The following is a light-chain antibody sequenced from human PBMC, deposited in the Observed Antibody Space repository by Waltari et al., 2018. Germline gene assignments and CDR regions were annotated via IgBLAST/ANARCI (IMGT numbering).Light chain of an antibody. CDR2: RTK. CDR1: SGPVSTSFS. J-gene: IGLJ3*02. CDR3: MLYLPSGIWM. V-gene: IGLV8-61*01. Sequence: QTVVTQEPSFSVSPGGRVTLTCALSSGPVSTSFSPGRYQLTPGQAPRTLIYRTKPRSAGVPHRFAGSILATKTALTITGAQADDESDYYSMLYLPSGIWMFGGGTKLTGL.